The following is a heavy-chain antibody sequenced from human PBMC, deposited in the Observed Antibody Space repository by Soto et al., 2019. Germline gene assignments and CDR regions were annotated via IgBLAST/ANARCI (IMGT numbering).Heavy chain of an antibody. D-gene: IGHD3-22*01. CDR3: ASLYYYDSSGYELNWFDP. J-gene: IGHJ5*02. V-gene: IGHV4-34*01. CDR1: VGSFSGYY. Sequence: SETLSLTCAVYVGSFSGYYWSWIRQPPGKGLEWIGEINHSGSTNYNPSPKSRVTISVDTSKNQFSLKLSSVTAADTAVYYCASLYYYDSSGYELNWFDPWGQGTLVTVSS. CDR2: INHSGST.